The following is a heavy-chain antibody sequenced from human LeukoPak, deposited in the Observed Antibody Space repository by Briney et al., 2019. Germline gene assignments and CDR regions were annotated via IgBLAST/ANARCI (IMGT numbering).Heavy chain of an antibody. D-gene: IGHD6-13*01. V-gene: IGHV4-4*07. Sequence: SETLSLTCTVSGGSISSYYWSWIRQPAGKGLEWIGRIYTSGSTNYNPSLKSRVTMSVDTSKNQFSLKVSSVTAADTAVYYCARGAAATDRFDYWGQGTLVTVSS. CDR3: ARGAAATDRFDY. J-gene: IGHJ4*02. CDR2: IYTSGST. CDR1: GGSISSYY.